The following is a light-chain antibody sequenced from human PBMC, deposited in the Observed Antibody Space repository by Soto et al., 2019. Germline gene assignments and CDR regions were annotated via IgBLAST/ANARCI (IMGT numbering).Light chain of an antibody. CDR1: QSINNC. V-gene: IGKV1-5*01. CDR3: QHYNGYPYT. J-gene: IGKJ2*01. Sequence: DIQMTQSPSTLSASIGDRVTITCRASQSINNCLAWYQQRPGQAPHRLISDVFRLGTGVPSRVSGSGSGTEFTLTISSLQAEDFATEFCQHYNGYPYTFGPRTKLEI. CDR2: DVF.